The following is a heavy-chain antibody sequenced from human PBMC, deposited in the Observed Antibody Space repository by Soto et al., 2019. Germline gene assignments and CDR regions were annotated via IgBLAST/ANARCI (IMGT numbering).Heavy chain of an antibody. J-gene: IGHJ6*02. Sequence: QVQLVQSGAEVKKPGASVKVSCKASGYTFTSYGVSWVRHAPGQGLEWIGWISGYNGNTNYAQKLQGRANMTTDTSTSTAYMELRSLRSDDTAVYYCARAGKYYYGSGSPYYYCMDVWGQGITVTVSS. CDR2: ISGYNGNT. V-gene: IGHV1-18*04. CDR1: GYTFTSYG. CDR3: ARAGKYYYGSGSPYYYCMDV. D-gene: IGHD3-10*01.